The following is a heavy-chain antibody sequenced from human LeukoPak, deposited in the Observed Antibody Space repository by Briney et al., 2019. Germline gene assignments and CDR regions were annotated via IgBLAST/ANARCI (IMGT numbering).Heavy chain of an antibody. CDR1: GYTFTSYY. Sequence: GASVKVSCKASGYTFTSYYMQWVRQAPGQGLEWMGIINPSGGSTSYAQKFQGRVIMTRDTSTSTVYMELSSLRSEDTAVYYCARDSVVVVPAAMEGYYYYYYGMDVWGQGTTVTVSS. D-gene: IGHD2-2*01. CDR3: ARDSVVVVPAAMEGYYYYYYGMDV. V-gene: IGHV1-46*01. CDR2: INPSGGST. J-gene: IGHJ6*02.